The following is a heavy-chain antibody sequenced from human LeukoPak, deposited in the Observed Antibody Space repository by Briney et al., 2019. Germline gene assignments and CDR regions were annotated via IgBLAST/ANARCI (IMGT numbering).Heavy chain of an antibody. J-gene: IGHJ4*02. V-gene: IGHV4-59*01. CDR3: ARGRALYDSTGYHY. CDR2: IYSSGST. CDR1: GGSINSFY. D-gene: IGHD3-22*01. Sequence: SETLSLTCTVSGGSINSFYWIWIRQPPGKGLEWIGYIYSSGSTQYNPSLKGRVTISVDTSMNQFSLRLSSVTAADTAVYYCARGRALYDSTGYHYWGQGTLVTVSS.